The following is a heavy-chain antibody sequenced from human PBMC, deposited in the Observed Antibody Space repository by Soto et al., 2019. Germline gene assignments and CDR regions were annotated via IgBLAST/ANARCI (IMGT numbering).Heavy chain of an antibody. V-gene: IGHV3-23*01. CDR3: VRWNGYGDI. J-gene: IGHJ4*02. D-gene: IGHD4-17*01. CDR2: VSGGSGVT. CDR1: GFSYITYG. Sequence: VQLLESGGGLVQPGGSLRLSCAVSGFSYITYGVTWVRQVPGKGLEWVCGVSGGSGVTHYRDSVKGRFTITGEDAKNTVYLQMNSLRVEDTGVYHCVRWNGYGDIWGQGTLASVSS.